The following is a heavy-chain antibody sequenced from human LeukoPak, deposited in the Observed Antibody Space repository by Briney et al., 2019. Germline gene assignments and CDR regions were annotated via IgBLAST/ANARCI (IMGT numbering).Heavy chain of an antibody. V-gene: IGHV1-2*02. D-gene: IGHD3-22*01. CDR1: GYTFTAYY. Sequence: ASMKVSCKPSGYTFTAYYIHWVRQAPGQGLEWMGWINPNSGGTDYAQKFQGRVTMTRDTSISTVCMEPSRLTYDDTAVYYCARGVGVDSLRRLDPWGQGTLVTVSS. J-gene: IGHJ5*02. CDR3: ARGVGVDSLRRLDP. CDR2: INPNSGGT.